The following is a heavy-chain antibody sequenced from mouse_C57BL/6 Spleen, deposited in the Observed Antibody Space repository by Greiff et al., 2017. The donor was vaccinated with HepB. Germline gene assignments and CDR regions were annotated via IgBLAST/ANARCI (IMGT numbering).Heavy chain of an antibody. D-gene: IGHD2-5*01. J-gene: IGHJ4*01. CDR3: ARSPSYSDYFYYAMDY. CDR1: GYTFTSYW. Sequence: QVQLQQPGAELVRPGSSVKLSCKASGYTFTSYWMHWVKQRPIQGLEWIGNIDPSDSETHYNQKFKDKATLTVDKSSSTAYMQLSSLTSEDSAVYYCARSPSYSDYFYYAMDYWGQGTSVTVSS. V-gene: IGHV1-52*01. CDR2: IDPSDSET.